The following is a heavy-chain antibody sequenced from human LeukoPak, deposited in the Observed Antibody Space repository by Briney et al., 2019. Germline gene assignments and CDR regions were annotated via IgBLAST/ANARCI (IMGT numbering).Heavy chain of an antibody. CDR2: IHYSGST. D-gene: IGHD5-18*01. CDR3: ARLQPARDAFDI. CDR1: GGSISSYY. Sequence: PSETLSLTCTVSGGSISSYYWSWIRQPPGKGLEWIGYIHYSGSTNYNPSLKSRVTISVDTSKNQFSLKLSSVTAADTAVYYCARLQPARDAFDIWGQGTMVTVSS. V-gene: IGHV4-59*01. J-gene: IGHJ3*02.